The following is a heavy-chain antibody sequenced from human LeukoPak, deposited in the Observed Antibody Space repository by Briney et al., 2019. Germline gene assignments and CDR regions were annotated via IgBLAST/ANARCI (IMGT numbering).Heavy chain of an antibody. CDR2: VYYSGTI. D-gene: IGHD2-21*02. CDR1: GGAIDNYY. J-gene: IGHJ1*01. CDR3: ARHGTAAGPFQL. V-gene: IGHV4-59*08. Sequence: PSETLSLTCTVSGGAIDNYYWSWIRQPPGKGLEWIAYVYYSGTINYSPSLESRVTISVDTSKNQFSLRLTSVAAADTAVYYCARHGTAAGPFQLWGQGTLVTVSS.